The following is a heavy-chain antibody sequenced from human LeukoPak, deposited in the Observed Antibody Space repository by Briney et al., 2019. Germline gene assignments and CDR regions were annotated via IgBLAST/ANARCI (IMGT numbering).Heavy chain of an antibody. D-gene: IGHD3-3*01. V-gene: IGHV1-46*01. CDR1: GYTFTSYY. Sequence: ASVKVSCKASGYTFTSYYMHWVRQAPGQGLEWMGIINPSGGSTSYAQKFQGRVTMTRDTSTSTVYMELSSLRSEDTAVYYCSKGSVGIGDFWSGYYKYWGQGTLVTVSS. CDR2: INPSGGST. CDR3: SKGSVGIGDFWSGYYKY. J-gene: IGHJ4*02.